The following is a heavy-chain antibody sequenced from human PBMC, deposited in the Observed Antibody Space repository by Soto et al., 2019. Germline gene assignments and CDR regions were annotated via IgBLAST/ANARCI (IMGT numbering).Heavy chain of an antibody. Sequence: GASVKVSCKASGYTFTSYGISWVRQAPGKGLEWMGWISAYNGNPGYAPKFQGRVTMTRDTSTSTVYRELSSLRSEDTAVYYCAREKAYCGGDCYRYWGQGTLVTVSS. CDR3: AREKAYCGGDCYRY. V-gene: IGHV1-18*01. CDR1: GYTFTSYG. CDR2: ISAYNGNP. D-gene: IGHD2-21*02. J-gene: IGHJ4*02.